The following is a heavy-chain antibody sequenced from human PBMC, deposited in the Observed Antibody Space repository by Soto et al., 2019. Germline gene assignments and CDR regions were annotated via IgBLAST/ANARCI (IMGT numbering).Heavy chain of an antibody. Sequence: GGSLRLSCAASGFTFSSYSMNWVRQAPGKGLEWVSYISSSSSTIYYADSVKGRFTISRDNAKNSLYLQMNSLRDEDTAVYYCARALVPYSSGWYVDNWFDPWGQGTLVTVSS. CDR2: ISSSSSTI. CDR1: GFTFSSYS. D-gene: IGHD6-19*01. CDR3: ARALVPYSSGWYVDNWFDP. J-gene: IGHJ5*02. V-gene: IGHV3-48*02.